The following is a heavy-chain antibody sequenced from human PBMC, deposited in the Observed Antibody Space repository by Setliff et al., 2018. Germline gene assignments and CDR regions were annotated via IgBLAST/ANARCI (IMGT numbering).Heavy chain of an antibody. D-gene: IGHD3-10*01. CDR1: GGTFNTYG. CDR2: IIPIIGEP. J-gene: IGHJ4*02. Sequence: SVKVSCKASGGTFNTYGLSWVRQAPGQGLEWMGGIIPIIGEPSYAQKFQGRVTITADESTSTAYMELRSLKSEDTAVYYCAREALQRAGLYFFDIWGQGMLVTVS. CDR3: AREALQRAGLYFFDI. V-gene: IGHV1-69*13.